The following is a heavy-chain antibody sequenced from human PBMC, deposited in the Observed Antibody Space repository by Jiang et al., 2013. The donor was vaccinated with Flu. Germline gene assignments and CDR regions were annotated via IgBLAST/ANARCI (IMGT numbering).Heavy chain of an antibody. V-gene: IGHV1-3*01. J-gene: IGHJ5*02. CDR2: INVGNGNT. CDR3: ARELLTTALNP. Sequence: FRSHALHWVRQAPGQRLEWMGWINVGNGNTKYSQKFQGRIIITRDTSASTGYMELTSLRSEDAAMYYCARELLTTALNPWGQGTLVIVSS. CDR1: FRSHA. D-gene: IGHD1-1*01.